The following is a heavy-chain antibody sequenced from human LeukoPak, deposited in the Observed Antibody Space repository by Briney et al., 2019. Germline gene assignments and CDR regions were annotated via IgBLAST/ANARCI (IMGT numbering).Heavy chain of an antibody. CDR1: GFTFDDYA. CDR2: INWNGGST. D-gene: IGHD3-3*01. Sequence: GGSLRLSCEASGFTFDDYAMTWVRQAPGKGLEWVSGINWNGGSTGYADSVKGRFTISRDNAKNSLYLQMNTLRAEDTALYYCARGYDFWSGRRGDAFDIWGQGTMVTVSS. CDR3: ARGYDFWSGRRGDAFDI. V-gene: IGHV3-20*04. J-gene: IGHJ3*02.